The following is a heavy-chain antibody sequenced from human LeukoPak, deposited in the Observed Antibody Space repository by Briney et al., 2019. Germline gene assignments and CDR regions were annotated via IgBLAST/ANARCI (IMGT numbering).Heavy chain of an antibody. CDR2: VSVNGGET. CDR3: SKILKPHAFDI. J-gene: IGHJ3*02. Sequence: GGSLRLSCAASGFTLGDFAMQWGRAAPGEGPGWVSYVSVNGGETYFADSLEGRFVLSRDKSQNFLFLQMKISRTGGTGLYFFSKILKPHAFDIWGQGTMVTVSS. V-gene: IGHV3-43*02. CDR1: GFTLGDFA.